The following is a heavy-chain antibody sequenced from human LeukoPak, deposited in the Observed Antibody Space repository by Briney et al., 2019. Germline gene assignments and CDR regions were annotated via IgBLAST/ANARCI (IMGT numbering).Heavy chain of an antibody. CDR3: ARYSYGYPYYYGMDV. J-gene: IGHJ6*02. D-gene: IGHD5-18*01. CDR1: GGSISSYY. V-gene: IGHV4-59*08. CDR2: IYYSGST. Sequence: SETLSLTCTVSGGSISSYYWSWIRQPPGKGLEWIGYIYYSGSTNYNPSLKSRVTISVDTSKNQFSLKLSSVTAADTAVYYCARYSYGYPYYYGMDVWGQGTTVTVSS.